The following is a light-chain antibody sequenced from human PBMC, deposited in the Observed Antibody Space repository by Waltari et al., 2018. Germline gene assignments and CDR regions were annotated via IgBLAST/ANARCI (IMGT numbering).Light chain of an antibody. CDR2: KDT. Sequence: SYELTQPPSVSVSPRQTARITCSGHAMPKLYAYWDRRKPGQAPVLVSYKDTARASGVREHFSGSSPRETITLAITEVQAEDVADYYCQATDSSGTYVLFGGGTKLTVL. CDR3: QATDSSGTYVL. J-gene: IGLJ2*01. V-gene: IGLV3-25*03. CDR1: AMPKLY.